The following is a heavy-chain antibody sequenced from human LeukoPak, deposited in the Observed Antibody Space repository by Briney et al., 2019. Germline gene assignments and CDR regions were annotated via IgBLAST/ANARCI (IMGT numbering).Heavy chain of an antibody. CDR3: AKGPTYYDILTGYHY. Sequence: GGSLRLSCAASGFTFSSYGMHWVGQAPGKGLEWVAVISYDGSNKYYADSVKGRFTISRDNSKNTLYLQMNSLRAEDTGVYYCAKGPTYYDILTGYHYGGQGTLVTVSS. CDR2: ISYDGSNK. D-gene: IGHD3-9*01. V-gene: IGHV3-30*18. CDR1: GFTFSSYG. J-gene: IGHJ4*02.